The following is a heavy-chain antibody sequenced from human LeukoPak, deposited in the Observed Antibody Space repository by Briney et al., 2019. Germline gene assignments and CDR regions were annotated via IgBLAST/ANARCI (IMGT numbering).Heavy chain of an antibody. CDR2: MNPNSGNT. CDR3: ARGRYCSSTSCPYYYYGMDV. V-gene: IGHV1-8*01. CDR1: GYTFTSYD. D-gene: IGHD2-2*01. Sequence: GASVTVSCTASGYTFTSYDINWVRQATGQGLEWMGWMNPNSGNTGYAQKFQGRVTMTRNTSISTAYMELSSLRSEDTAVYYCARGRYCSSTSCPYYYYGMDVWGQGTTVTVSS. J-gene: IGHJ6*02.